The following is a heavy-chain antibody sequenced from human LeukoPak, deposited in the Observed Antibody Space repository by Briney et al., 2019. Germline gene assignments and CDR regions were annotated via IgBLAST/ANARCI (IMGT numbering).Heavy chain of an antibody. J-gene: IGHJ4*02. CDR3: ARQLGNGDSFDY. CDR2: IYYSGST. Sequence: SETLSLTCTVSDGSISSSSSSWGWIRQPPGKGREWIGSIYYSGSTYYIPSLKSRLTISVDTSKNQFSLKLSSVTAADTAVYYCARQLGNGDSFDYWGQGTLVTVSS. V-gene: IGHV4-39*01. CDR1: DGSISSSSSS. D-gene: IGHD7-27*01.